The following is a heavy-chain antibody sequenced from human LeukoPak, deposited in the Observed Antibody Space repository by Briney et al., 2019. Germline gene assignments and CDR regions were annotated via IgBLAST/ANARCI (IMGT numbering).Heavy chain of an antibody. CDR3: ARDVSRISDY. CDR1: GFTFSSYA. J-gene: IGHJ4*02. D-gene: IGHD2-15*01. V-gene: IGHV3-21*01. CDR2: ISSDSNYI. Sequence: GGSLRLSCAASGFTFSSYAMSWVRQAPGKGLEWVSSISSDSNYIYYADSVQGRFTISRDNAKNSLYLQMNSLRAEDTAVYYCARDVSRISDYWGQGTLVTVSS.